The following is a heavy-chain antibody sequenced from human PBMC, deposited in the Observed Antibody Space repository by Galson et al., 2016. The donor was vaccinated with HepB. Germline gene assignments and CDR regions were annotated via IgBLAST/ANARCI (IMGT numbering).Heavy chain of an antibody. CDR2: IYSGGST. V-gene: IGHV3-66*01. CDR3: ARSQISGVVNGPY. CDR1: GFTVFNNY. D-gene: IGHD3-3*01. Sequence: SLRLSCAASGFTVFNNYMTWVRQAPGKGLEWVSLIYSGGSTHYADSVKGRFTISRDSSKNTLCLQMNNLRAEDTAVYYCARSQISGVVNGPYWGQGTLVTVSS. J-gene: IGHJ4*02.